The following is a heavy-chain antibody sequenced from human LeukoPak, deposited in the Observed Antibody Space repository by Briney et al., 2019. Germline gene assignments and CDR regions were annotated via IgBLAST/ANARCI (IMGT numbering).Heavy chain of an antibody. CDR3: ARDRVTTHSYYYGMDV. D-gene: IGHD4-17*01. J-gene: IGHJ6*02. V-gene: IGHV1-18*01. CDR1: GYTFTSYG. CDR2: ISAYNGNT. Sequence: GASVKVSCKASGYTFTSYGISWVRRAPGQGLEWMGWISAYNGNTNYAQKLQGRVTMTTDTSTSTAYMELRSLRSDDTAVYYCARDRVTTHSYYYGMDVWGQGTTVTVSS.